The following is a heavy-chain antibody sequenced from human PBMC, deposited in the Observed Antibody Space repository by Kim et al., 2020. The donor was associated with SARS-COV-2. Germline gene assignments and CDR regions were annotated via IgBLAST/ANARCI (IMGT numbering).Heavy chain of an antibody. J-gene: IGHJ6*02. CDR2: ISAYNGNT. D-gene: IGHD2-15*01. Sequence: ASVKVSCKASGYTFTSYGISWVRQAPGQGLEWMGWISAYNGNTNYAQKLQGRVTMTTDTSTSTAYMELRSLRSDDTAVYYCARDRPRYCSGGSCYSVGSYYGMDVWGQGTTVTVSS. CDR1: GYTFTSYG. CDR3: ARDRPRYCSGGSCYSVGSYYGMDV. V-gene: IGHV1-18*04.